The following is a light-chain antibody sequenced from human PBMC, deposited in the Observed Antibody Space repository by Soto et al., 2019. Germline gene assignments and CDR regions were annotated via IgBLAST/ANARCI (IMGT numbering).Light chain of an antibody. CDR2: DAS. CDR1: QDIANY. CDR3: HQFDDLPLT. V-gene: IGKV1-33*01. J-gene: IGKJ3*01. Sequence: DIQMTQSPSSVSAYIGDRVTITCQASQDIANYLKWYQQKPGKAPTLLIFDASNLESGVPSRFSGSGYGTHLTGTINSLQSEDIATEYWHQFDDLPLTFGPGTKVDIK.